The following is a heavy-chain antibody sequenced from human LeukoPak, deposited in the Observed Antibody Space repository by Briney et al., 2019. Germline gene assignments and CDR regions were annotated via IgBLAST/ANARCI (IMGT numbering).Heavy chain of an antibody. V-gene: IGHV1-69*13. CDR1: GGTFSSYA. Sequence: GASVKVSCKASGGTFSSYAISWVRQAPGQGLEWMGGIIPIFGTANYAQKFQGRVTITADESTSTAYMELSSLRSEDTAVYYCASSYSGSYYGVNYYYYYMDVWGKGTTVTISS. CDR2: IIPIFGTA. D-gene: IGHD1-26*01. J-gene: IGHJ6*03. CDR3: ASSYSGSYYGVNYYYYYMDV.